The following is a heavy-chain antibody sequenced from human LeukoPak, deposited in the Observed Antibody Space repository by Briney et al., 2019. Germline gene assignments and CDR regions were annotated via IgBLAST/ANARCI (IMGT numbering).Heavy chain of an antibody. CDR1: GFTFSNCG. D-gene: IGHD6-19*01. V-gene: IGHV3-30*18. J-gene: IGHJ4*02. CDR2: FSYDGSDI. CDR3: VKEQSSGGYRVADY. Sequence: PGRSLRLSCTASGFTFSNCGMHWVRQAPGKRLEWVAVFSYDGSDIYYGASVKGRFIISRDISKNTLYLQMNSLRAEDTAVYYCVKEQSSGGYRVADYWGQGTLVTVSS.